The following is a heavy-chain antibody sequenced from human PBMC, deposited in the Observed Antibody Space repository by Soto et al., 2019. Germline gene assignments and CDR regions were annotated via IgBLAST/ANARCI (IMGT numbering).Heavy chain of an antibody. J-gene: IGHJ6*02. Sequence: SETLSLTCTVSGGSISSYYWSWIRQPPGKGLEWIGYIYYSGSTNYNPSLKSRVTVSVDTSKNQFSLKLSSVTAADTAVYYCARLKDFWSGYYSSYGMDVWGQGTTVTVSS. CDR1: GGSISSYY. CDR3: ARLKDFWSGYYSSYGMDV. CDR2: IYYSGST. D-gene: IGHD3-3*01. V-gene: IGHV4-59*01.